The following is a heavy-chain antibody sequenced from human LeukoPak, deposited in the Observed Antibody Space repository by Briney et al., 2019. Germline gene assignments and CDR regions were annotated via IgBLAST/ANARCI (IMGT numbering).Heavy chain of an antibody. CDR1: GGTFSSYA. D-gene: IGHD3-10*01. CDR3: ARVSPGHGLNYYYYMDV. V-gene: IGHV1-69*05. Sequence: ASVKVSCKASGGTFSSYAISWVRQAPGQGLEWMGGIIPIFGTANYAQKFQGRVTITTDESTSTAYMELSSLRSEDTAVYYCARVSPGHGLNYYYYMDVWGKGTTVTVSS. J-gene: IGHJ6*03. CDR2: IIPIFGTA.